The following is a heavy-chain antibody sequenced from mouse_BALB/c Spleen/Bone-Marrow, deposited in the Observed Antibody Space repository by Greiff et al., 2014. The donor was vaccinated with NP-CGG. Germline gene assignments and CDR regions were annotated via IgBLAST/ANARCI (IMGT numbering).Heavy chain of an antibody. J-gene: IGHJ4*01. CDR2: IHYSGIT. Sequence: VQLQQSGPDLVKPSQSLSLTCTVTGYSITSYYSWHWIRQFPGNKLEWMGYIHYSGITVYNPSLKSRISITRDTSNNQFFLQLNSVTTEDTATYYCARFAGTPYTMDYWGQGTSATVSS. V-gene: IGHV3-1*02. D-gene: IGHD4-1*01. CDR1: GYSITSYYS. CDR3: ARFAGTPYTMDY.